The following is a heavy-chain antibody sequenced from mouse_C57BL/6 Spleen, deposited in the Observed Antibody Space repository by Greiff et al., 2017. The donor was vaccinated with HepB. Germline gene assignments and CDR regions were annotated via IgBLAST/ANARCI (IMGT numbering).Heavy chain of an antibody. Sequence: VQLQQPGAELVRPGSSVKLSCKASGYTFTSYWMHWVKQRPIQGLEWIGNIDPSDSETHYNQKFKDKATLTVDKSSSTAYMQLSSLTSEDSAVYYCARSGPFTTVYFDVWGTGTTVTVSS. CDR3: ARSGPFTTVYFDV. D-gene: IGHD1-1*01. CDR1: GYTFTSYW. V-gene: IGHV1-52*01. CDR2: IDPSDSET. J-gene: IGHJ1*03.